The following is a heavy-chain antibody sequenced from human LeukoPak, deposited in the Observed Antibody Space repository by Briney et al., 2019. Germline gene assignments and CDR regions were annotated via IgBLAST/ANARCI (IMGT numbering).Heavy chain of an antibody. Sequence: GGSLRLSCAASGFTFSSYAMSWVRQAPGKGLEWVSAISGSGGSTYYADSVEGRFTISRDNSKNTLYLQMNSLRAEDTAVYYCAKQVRGVIYFDYWGQGTLVTVSS. D-gene: IGHD3-10*01. V-gene: IGHV3-23*01. CDR3: AKQVRGVIYFDY. J-gene: IGHJ4*02. CDR1: GFTFSSYA. CDR2: ISGSGGST.